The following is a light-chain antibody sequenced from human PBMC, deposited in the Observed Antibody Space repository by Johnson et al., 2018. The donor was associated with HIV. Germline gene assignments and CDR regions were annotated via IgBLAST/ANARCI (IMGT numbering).Light chain of an antibody. CDR2: DNN. V-gene: IGLV1-51*01. Sequence: QSVLTQPPSVSAAPGQKVTIPCSGSSSNIGKNSVSWYQQLPGTAPKLLIYDNNKRPSGIPDRFSGSKSGTSATLGITGLQTGDEADYYCGTWDSSLSALYVFGTGTKVTVL. J-gene: IGLJ1*01. CDR3: GTWDSSLSALYV. CDR1: SSNIGKNS.